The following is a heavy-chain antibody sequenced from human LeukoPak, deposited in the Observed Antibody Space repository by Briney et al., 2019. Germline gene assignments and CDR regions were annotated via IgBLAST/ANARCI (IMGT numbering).Heavy chain of an antibody. CDR3: TGNYYGSGSYADFDY. V-gene: IGHV3-73*01. Sequence: GGSLRLSCAASGFTFSGSALHWVRKASGKGLEWVGRIRSTANGYATAYAASVKGRFTISRDDSKNTAYLQMDSLKTEDTAVYYCTGNYYGSGSYADFDYWGQGTLVTVSS. J-gene: IGHJ4*02. D-gene: IGHD3-10*01. CDR2: IRSTANGYAT. CDR1: GFTFSGSA.